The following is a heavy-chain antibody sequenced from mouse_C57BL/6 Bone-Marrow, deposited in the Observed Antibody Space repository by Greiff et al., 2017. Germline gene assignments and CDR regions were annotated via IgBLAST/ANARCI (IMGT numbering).Heavy chain of an antibody. CDR2: IDPETGGT. CDR1: GYTFTDYE. D-gene: IGHD1-1*01. Sequence: QVQLKESGAELVRPGASVTLSCKASGYTFTDYEMHWVKQTPVHGLEWIGAIDPETGGTAYNQKFKGKAILTADKSSSTDYMELRSLTSESSAVYYGTNITTEYWGQGTTLAVSS. CDR3: TNITTEY. V-gene: IGHV1-15*01. J-gene: IGHJ2*01.